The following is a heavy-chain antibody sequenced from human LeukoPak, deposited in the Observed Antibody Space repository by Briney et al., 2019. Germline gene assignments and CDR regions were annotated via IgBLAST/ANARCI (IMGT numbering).Heavy chain of an antibody. CDR1: GGSFSGYY. CDR2: INHSGST. D-gene: IGHD2-15*01. V-gene: IGHV4-34*01. CDR3: ARDKPRTYRSGGSCYPPGFDY. Sequence: KPSETLSLXCTVYGGSFSGYYWSWIRQPPGKGLEWIGEINHSGSTNYNPSLKSRVTISVDTSKNQFSLKLSSVTAADTAVYYCARDKPRTYRSGGSCYPPGFDYWGQGTLVTVSS. J-gene: IGHJ4*02.